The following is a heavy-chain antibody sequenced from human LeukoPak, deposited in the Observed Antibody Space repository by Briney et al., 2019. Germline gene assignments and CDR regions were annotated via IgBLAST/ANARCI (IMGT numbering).Heavy chain of an antibody. CDR3: ARDLFRGSTNYGMDV. D-gene: IGHD3-10*01. Sequence: GASVKVSCKASGYTFTGYYMHWVRQAPGQGLEWMGWINPNSGGTNYAQKFQGRVTMTRDTSISTAYMELSRLRSDDTAVYYCARDLFRGSTNYGMDVWGQGTTDTVSS. CDR1: GYTFTGYY. V-gene: IGHV1-2*02. CDR2: INPNSGGT. J-gene: IGHJ6*02.